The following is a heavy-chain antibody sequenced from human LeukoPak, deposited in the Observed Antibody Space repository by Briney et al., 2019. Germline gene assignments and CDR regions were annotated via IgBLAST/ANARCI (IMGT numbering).Heavy chain of an antibody. Sequence: SETLSLTCTVSGGSISSYYWSWIRQPAGKGLEWIGRIYTSGSTNYNPSLKSRVTMSVDTSKNQFSLKLSSVTAADTAVYYCAREEGRGNAMVRGVTTFDPWGQGTLVTVSS. D-gene: IGHD3-10*01. V-gene: IGHV4-4*07. CDR1: GGSISSYY. CDR2: IYTSGST. CDR3: AREEGRGNAMVRGVTTFDP. J-gene: IGHJ5*02.